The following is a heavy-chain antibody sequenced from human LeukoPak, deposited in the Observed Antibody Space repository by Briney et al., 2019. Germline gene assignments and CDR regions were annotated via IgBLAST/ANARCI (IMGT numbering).Heavy chain of an antibody. V-gene: IGHV3-11*01. CDR3: ARNWLTGLFDY. CDR2: ISSSGSTI. D-gene: IGHD3-9*01. Sequence: GGSLRLSCAASAFTFSDCSMSWVRQAPGKGLEWVSYISSSGSTIYYADSVKGRFTISRDNAKNSLYLQMNSLRAEDTAVYYCARNWLTGLFDYWGQGTLVTVSS. CDR1: AFTFSDCS. J-gene: IGHJ4*02.